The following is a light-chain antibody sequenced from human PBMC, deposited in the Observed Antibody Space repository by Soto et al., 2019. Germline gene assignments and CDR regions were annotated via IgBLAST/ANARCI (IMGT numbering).Light chain of an antibody. J-gene: IGKJ1*01. CDR1: QSISSY. CDR3: QQYDNLPIT. Sequence: DIQMTQSPSSLSASVVDRVTITCRASQSISSYLNCYQQKPGKAPELLIYDASHLETGVPSRFSGSGSGTDFTFSISSLQPEDIATYYCQQYDNLPITFGQGTKVDIK. V-gene: IGKV1-33*01. CDR2: DAS.